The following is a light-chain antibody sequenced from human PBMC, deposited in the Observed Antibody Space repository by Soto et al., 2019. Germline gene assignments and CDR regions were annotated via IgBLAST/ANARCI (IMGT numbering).Light chain of an antibody. J-gene: IGLJ2*01. CDR3: SSYTTAHTPVV. V-gene: IGLV2-14*01. CDR1: NSDVGGYNS. Sequence: QSALTQPASVSGSPGQSITISRTGTNSDVGGYNSVSWYQQHPGKAPKLLIYGVSYRPSGVSNRFSASKSGNTASLTISGLLPEDEAIYYCSSYTTAHTPVVFGGGTQLTVL. CDR2: GVS.